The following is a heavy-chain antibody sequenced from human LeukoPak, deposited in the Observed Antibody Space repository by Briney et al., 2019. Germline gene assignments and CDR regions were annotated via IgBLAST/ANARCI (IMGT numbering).Heavy chain of an antibody. Sequence: PSETLSLTCTVSGGSISSSSYYWGWIRQPPGKGLEWIGSIYYSGSTYYNPSLKSRVTISVDTSKNQFSLKLSSVPAADTAVYYCASRPIVVVPADNTPGFDYWGQGTLVTVSS. V-gene: IGHV4-39*01. J-gene: IGHJ4*02. D-gene: IGHD2-2*01. CDR2: IYYSGST. CDR1: GGSISSSSYY. CDR3: ASRPIVVVPADNTPGFDY.